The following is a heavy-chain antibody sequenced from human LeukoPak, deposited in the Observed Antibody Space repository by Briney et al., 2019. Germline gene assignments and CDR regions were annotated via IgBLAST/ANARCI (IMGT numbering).Heavy chain of an antibody. CDR1: GYTFTGYY. Sequence: GASVKVSCKASGYTFTGYYMHWVRQAPGQGLEWMGWINPNSGGTNYAQKFQGRVTMTRDTSISTAYMELSRLRSDDTAVYYCARTYSSREDAFDIWGQGTMVTVSS. CDR3: ARTYSSREDAFDI. J-gene: IGHJ3*02. D-gene: IGHD6-13*01. CDR2: INPNSGGT. V-gene: IGHV1-2*02.